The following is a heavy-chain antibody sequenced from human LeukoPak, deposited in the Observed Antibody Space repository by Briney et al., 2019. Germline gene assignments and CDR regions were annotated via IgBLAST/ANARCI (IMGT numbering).Heavy chain of an antibody. CDR2: IYYSGST. CDR1: GGSISSSSYY. J-gene: IGHJ4*02. V-gene: IGHV4-39*01. Sequence: SETLSLTCTVSGGSISSSSYYWGWIRQPPGKGLEWIGSIYYSGSTYYNPSLKSRVTISVDTSKNQFSLKLSSVTAADTAVYYCARQQVVTAIPALFDYWGQGTLVTVSS. D-gene: IGHD2-21*02. CDR3: ARQQVVTAIPALFDY.